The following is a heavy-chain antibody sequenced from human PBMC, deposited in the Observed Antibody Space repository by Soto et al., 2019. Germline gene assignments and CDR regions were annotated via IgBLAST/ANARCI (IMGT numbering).Heavy chain of an antibody. J-gene: IGHJ4*02. CDR2: IYPSDSDT. CDR1: GYNFAGYW. D-gene: IGHD3-3*01. V-gene: IGHV5-51*01. Sequence: PXESLTISCKGSGYNFAGYWIAWVRQMPGKGLELMGIIYPSDSDTRYRPSFQGQVTISADKSISSAYLQWSSLRASDTAMYYCARGGVSTRTFDYWGQGTPVTSPQ. CDR3: ARGGVSTRTFDY.